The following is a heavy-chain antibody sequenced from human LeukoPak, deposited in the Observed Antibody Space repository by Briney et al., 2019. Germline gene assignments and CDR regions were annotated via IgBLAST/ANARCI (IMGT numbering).Heavy chain of an antibody. V-gene: IGHV4-34*01. Sequence: SETLSLTCAVYGGSFSGYYWSWIRQPPGKGLEWIGEINHSGSTNYNPSLKSRVTISVDTSKNQFSLKLSSVTAADTAVYYCARGVVTALTYMDVWGKGTTVTISS. CDR1: GGSFSGYY. CDR3: ARGVVTALTYMDV. J-gene: IGHJ6*03. D-gene: IGHD2-21*02. CDR2: INHSGST.